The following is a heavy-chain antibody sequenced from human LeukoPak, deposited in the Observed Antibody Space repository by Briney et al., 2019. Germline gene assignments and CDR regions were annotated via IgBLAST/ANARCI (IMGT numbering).Heavy chain of an antibody. Sequence: ASVKVSFKTSGYTFTGYYMHWVRQAPGQGLEWMGWINPNSGGTNYAQKFQDRVTMTGDTSISTAYMELSRLTSDDTAVYYCARAPMIVVVSTPRLDYWGQGTLVTVSS. CDR2: INPNSGGT. CDR1: GYTFTGYY. CDR3: ARAPMIVVVSTPRLDY. D-gene: IGHD3-22*01. J-gene: IGHJ4*02. V-gene: IGHV1-2*02.